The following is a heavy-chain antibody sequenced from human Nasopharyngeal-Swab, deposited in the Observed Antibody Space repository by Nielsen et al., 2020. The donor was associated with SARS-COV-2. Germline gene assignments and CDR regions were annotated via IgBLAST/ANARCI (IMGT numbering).Heavy chain of an antibody. CDR3: ARDLTERDYYGMDV. CDR2: ISVYNGNT. V-gene: IGHV1-18*04. J-gene: IGHJ6*02. CDR1: GYTFTSYG. Sequence: ASVKVSCKASGYTFTSYGISWVRQAPGQGLEWMGWISVYNGNTNYAQKLQGRVTMTTDTSTSTAYMELRSLRSDDTAVYYCARDLTERDYYGMDVWGQGTTVTVSS. D-gene: IGHD1-14*01.